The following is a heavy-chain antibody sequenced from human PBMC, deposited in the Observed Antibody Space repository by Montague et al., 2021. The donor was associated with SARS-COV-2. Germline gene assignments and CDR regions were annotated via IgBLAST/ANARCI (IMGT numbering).Heavy chain of an antibody. CDR1: GGSFSGYY. V-gene: IGHV4-34*01. CDR2: INHSGST. D-gene: IGHD4-17*01. J-gene: IGHJ6*02. Sequence: SETLSLTCAVYGGSFSGYYWSWIRQPPGKGLEWIGDINHSGSTNYNPSLKSRVTISVDTSKNQFSLKLSSVTAADTAVYYCARGRPVTTFYYYYGLDVWGQGTTVTVSS. CDR3: ARGRPVTTFYYYYGLDV.